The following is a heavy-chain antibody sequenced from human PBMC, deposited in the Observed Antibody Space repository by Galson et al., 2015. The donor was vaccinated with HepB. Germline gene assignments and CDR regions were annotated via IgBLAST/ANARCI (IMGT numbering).Heavy chain of an antibody. CDR3: ARDLGGHRADYFDS. CDR1: GFTFGQDG. J-gene: IGHJ4*02. CDR2: ISGSGDYI. Sequence: SLRLSCAASGFTFGQDGMSWVRQAPGKGLEWVSVISGSGDYINYADSVRGRFTISRDNSRSTLYLHMNSLRVEDTAIYYCARDLGGHRADYFDSWGQGALVTVSS. D-gene: IGHD4-23*01. V-gene: IGHV3-23*01.